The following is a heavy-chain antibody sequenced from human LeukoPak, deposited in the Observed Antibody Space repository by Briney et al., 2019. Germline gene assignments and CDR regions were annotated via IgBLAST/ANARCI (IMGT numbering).Heavy chain of an antibody. CDR1: GTIVSTNY. D-gene: IGHD4-17*01. Sequence: GGSLRLSCVSSGTIVSTNYMHWVRQAPGKGLESVSILYMNDNTYYADSVKGRFTISRDSSKKTLYLQMNSLRAEDTAVYYCARDHPRGDYVAGYWGQGTLVTVSS. CDR3: ARDHPRGDYVAGY. J-gene: IGHJ4*02. V-gene: IGHV3-66*01. CDR2: LYMNDNT.